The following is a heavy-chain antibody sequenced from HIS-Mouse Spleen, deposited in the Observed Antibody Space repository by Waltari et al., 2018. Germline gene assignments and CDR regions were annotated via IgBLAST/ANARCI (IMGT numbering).Heavy chain of an antibody. CDR3: AREIPYSSSWYDWYFDL. D-gene: IGHD6-13*01. V-gene: IGHV4-39*07. CDR2: IYYSGST. CDR1: GCSISSSCYY. Sequence: QLQLQESGPGLVKPSETLSLTCTCSGCSISSSCYYWGGIRQPPGKGLEWIGSIYYSGSTYYNPSLKSRVTISVDTSKNQFSLKLSSVTAADTAVYYCAREIPYSSSWYDWYFDLWGRGTLVTVSS. J-gene: IGHJ2*01.